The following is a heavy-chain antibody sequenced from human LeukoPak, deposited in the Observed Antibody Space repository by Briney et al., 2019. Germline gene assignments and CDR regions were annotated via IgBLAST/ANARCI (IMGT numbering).Heavy chain of an antibody. CDR1: AFTFSRYW. CDR2: INQDGSEK. D-gene: IGHD3-22*01. V-gene: IGHV3-7*01. Sequence: GGSLRLSCAASAFTFSRYWMSWVRQAPGKGLEWVANINQDGSEKYYVDSVKGRFTISRDNAKNSLYLQMNSLRAEDTAVYYCARDNAYYYDSSGYNYWGQGTLVTVSS. CDR3: ARDNAYYYDSSGYNY. J-gene: IGHJ4*02.